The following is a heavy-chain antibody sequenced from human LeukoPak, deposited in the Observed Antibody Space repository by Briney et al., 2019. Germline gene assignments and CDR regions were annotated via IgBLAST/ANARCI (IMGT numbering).Heavy chain of an antibody. J-gene: IGHJ4*02. Sequence: SETLSLTCTVSGGSISSYYWSWIRQPPGKGLEWIGYIYYSGSTNYNPSLKSRVTISVDTSKNQFSLKLSSVTAADTAVYYCARGSLTYYDYVWGSYRPSYCFDYWGQGTLVTVSS. CDR1: GGSISSYY. CDR3: ARGSLTYYDYVWGSYRPSYCFDY. V-gene: IGHV4-59*01. D-gene: IGHD3-16*02. CDR2: IYYSGST.